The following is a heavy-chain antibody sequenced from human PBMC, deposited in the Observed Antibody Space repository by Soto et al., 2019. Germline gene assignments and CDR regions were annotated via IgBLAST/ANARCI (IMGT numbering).Heavy chain of an antibody. Sequence: ASVKVSCKASGFTLSRYYMHWIRQAPGQGLEWMGIINPSGASTNYAQKFQGRVTLTRDTSTSTVSMEVSSLRSEDTAVYYCARDNSESNSWWFDTWGQGTLVTVSS. J-gene: IGHJ5*02. V-gene: IGHV1-46*01. CDR3: ARDNSESNSWWFDT. CDR2: INPSGAST. D-gene: IGHD1-26*01. CDR1: GFTLSRYY.